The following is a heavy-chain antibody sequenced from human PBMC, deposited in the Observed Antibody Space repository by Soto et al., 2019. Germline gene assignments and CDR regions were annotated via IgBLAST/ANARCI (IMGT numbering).Heavy chain of an antibody. CDR1: GFTFSSYA. CDR3: AKADRTLTVTTHFDY. D-gene: IGHD4-17*01. J-gene: IGHJ4*02. V-gene: IGHV3-23*01. Sequence: LRPSCAASGFTFSSYAMSWVRQAPGKGLEWVSAISGSGGSTYYADSVKGRFTISRDNSKNTLYLQMNSLRAEDTAVYYCAKADRTLTVTTHFDYWGQGTLVTVSS. CDR2: ISGSGGST.